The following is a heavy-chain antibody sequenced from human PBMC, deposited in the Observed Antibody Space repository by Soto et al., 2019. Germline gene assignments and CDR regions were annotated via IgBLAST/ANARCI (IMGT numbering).Heavy chain of an antibody. CDR1: GYTFTNYY. CDR3: ARRDGGYSYGVDY. Sequence: QVQLVQSGAEVKKPGASVKVSCKASGYTFTNYYMHWVRQAPGQGREWMGIINPSGGSTSYAQKFQGRVTMTRDTSTSTVYMELSSLRSDDTAVYYCARRDGGYSYGVDYWGQGTLVTVSS. J-gene: IGHJ4*02. V-gene: IGHV1-46*01. CDR2: INPSGGST. D-gene: IGHD5-18*01.